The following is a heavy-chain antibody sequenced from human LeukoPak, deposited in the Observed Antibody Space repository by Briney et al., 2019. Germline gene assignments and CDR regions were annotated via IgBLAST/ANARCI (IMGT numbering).Heavy chain of an antibody. D-gene: IGHD1-7*01. V-gene: IGHV3-23*01. J-gene: IGHJ6*03. CDR1: GFTFSSYG. CDR3: AKRRGLELLYYYYMDV. CDR2: GSGSDGST. Sequence: PGGSLRLSCAASGFTFSSYGMSWVRQAPGKGLEWVSVGSGSDGSTYYADSVKGRFTISRDNSKNTLYLQMNSLRAEDTAVYYCAKRRGLELLYYYYMDVWGKGTTVTVSS.